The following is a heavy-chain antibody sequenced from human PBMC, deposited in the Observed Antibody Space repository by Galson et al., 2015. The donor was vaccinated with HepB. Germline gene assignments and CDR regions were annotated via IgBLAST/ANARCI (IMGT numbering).Heavy chain of an antibody. J-gene: IGHJ4*02. CDR2: ISGSGGST. Sequence: SLRLSCAASGFIFSSYAMSWVRQAPGKGLEWVSAISGSGGSTYYADSVKGRFTISRDNSKNTLYLQMKSLRAEDTAVYYCAKFSGYVWGSYRYSPRELYYFDCWGQGTLVTVSS. V-gene: IGHV3-23*01. CDR3: AKFSGYVWGSYRYSPRELYYFDC. D-gene: IGHD3-16*02. CDR1: GFIFSSYA.